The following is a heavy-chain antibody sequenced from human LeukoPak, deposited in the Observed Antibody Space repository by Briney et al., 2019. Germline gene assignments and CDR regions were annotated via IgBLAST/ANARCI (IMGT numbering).Heavy chain of an antibody. D-gene: IGHD5-18*01. J-gene: IGHJ4*02. Sequence: PGGSLRLSCEGSGFSFSSYWMTWVRQSPGKGPEWVANIKQDESERYTVDSVKGRFTISRDNAKNSLYLQMNSLRAEDTAVYYCAKRIQSAMATGYWGQGTLVTVSS. CDR2: IKQDESER. CDR1: GFSFSSYW. CDR3: AKRIQSAMATGY. V-gene: IGHV3-7*03.